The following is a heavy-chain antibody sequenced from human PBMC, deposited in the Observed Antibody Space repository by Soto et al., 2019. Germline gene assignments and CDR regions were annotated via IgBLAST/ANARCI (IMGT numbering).Heavy chain of an antibody. V-gene: IGHV3-53*01. J-gene: IGHJ6*02. CDR3: ARAPYSSSPSYYYYGMDV. D-gene: IGHD6-6*01. CDR1: GFTVSSNY. CDR2: IYSGGST. Sequence: GGSVRLSCAASGFTVSSNYMSWVRQAPGKGLEWVSVIYSGGSTYYADSVKGRFTISRDNSKNTLYLQMNSLRAEDTAVYYCARAPYSSSPSYYYYGMDVWGQGTTVTVSS.